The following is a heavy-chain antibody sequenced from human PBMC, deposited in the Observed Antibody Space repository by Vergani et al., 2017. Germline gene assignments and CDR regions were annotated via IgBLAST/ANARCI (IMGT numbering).Heavy chain of an antibody. CDR3: AKDGYDILTGPYGMDV. CDR2: IRYDGSNK. J-gene: IGHJ6*02. D-gene: IGHD3-9*01. Sequence: QVKLMESGGGVVQPGGSLRLSCAASGFTFSSYGMHWVRQAPGTGLALVAFIRYDGSNKYYADSVKGRFTISRDNSKNTLYLQMNSLRAEDTAVYYCAKDGYDILTGPYGMDVGSQGTTVTVSS. CDR1: GFTFSSYG. V-gene: IGHV3-30*02.